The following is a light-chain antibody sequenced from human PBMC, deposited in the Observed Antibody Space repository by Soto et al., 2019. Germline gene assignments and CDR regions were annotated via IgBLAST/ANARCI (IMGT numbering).Light chain of an antibody. CDR2: ASS. CDR1: QDITNS. CDR3: HQTYSTPGT. J-gene: IGKJ1*01. V-gene: IGKV1-39*01. Sequence: DIQMTQSPSSLSASVGDRVTITCRASQDITNSLNWYQQKSGKAPSLLIYASSTLQTGVPSRFSGSGSGTDFTLSISNLQPEDFAHYFCHQTYSTPGTFGQGTRWIS.